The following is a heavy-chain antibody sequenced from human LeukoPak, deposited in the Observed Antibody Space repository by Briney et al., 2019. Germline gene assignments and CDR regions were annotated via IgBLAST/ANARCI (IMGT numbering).Heavy chain of an antibody. J-gene: IGHJ3*02. D-gene: IGHD6-19*01. Sequence: GGSLRLSCAASGFTFDDYAMHWVRQAPGKGLEWVSGISWNSGSIGYADSVKGRFTISRDNAKNSLYLQMNSLRAEDTAVYYCAREYSSGWFRDGAFDIWGQGTMVTVSS. CDR2: ISWNSGSI. V-gene: IGHV3-9*01. CDR1: GFTFDDYA. CDR3: AREYSSGWFRDGAFDI.